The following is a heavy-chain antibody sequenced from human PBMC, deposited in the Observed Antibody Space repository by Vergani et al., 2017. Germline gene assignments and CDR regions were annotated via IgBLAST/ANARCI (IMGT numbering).Heavy chain of an antibody. Sequence: QVQLQESGPGLVKPSQTLSLTCTVSGGSISSASYYWSWIRQPAGKGLEWIGRIYTSGSTNYNPSLKSRVTISVDTSKNQFSLKLRSVTAADTAVYYCARDLAGYCSGGSCYSGPFDYWGQGTLVTVSS. J-gene: IGHJ4*02. CDR1: GGSISSASYY. CDR2: IYTSGST. CDR3: ARDLAGYCSGGSCYSGPFDY. V-gene: IGHV4-61*02. D-gene: IGHD2-15*01.